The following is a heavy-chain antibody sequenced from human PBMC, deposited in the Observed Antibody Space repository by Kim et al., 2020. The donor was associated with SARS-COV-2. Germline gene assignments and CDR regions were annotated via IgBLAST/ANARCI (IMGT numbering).Heavy chain of an antibody. CDR1: GFTFSSYG. Sequence: GGSLRLSCAASGFTFSSYGMHWVRQAPGKGLEWVAVISYDGSNKYYADSVKGRFTISRDNSKNTLYLQMNSLRAEDTAVYYCAKDKYYDSSGPGWYFDLWGRGTLVTVSS. D-gene: IGHD3-22*01. CDR2: ISYDGSNK. J-gene: IGHJ2*01. V-gene: IGHV3-30*18. CDR3: AKDKYYDSSGPGWYFDL.